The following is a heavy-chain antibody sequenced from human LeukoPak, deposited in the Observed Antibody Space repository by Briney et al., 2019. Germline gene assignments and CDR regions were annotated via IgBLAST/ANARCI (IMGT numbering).Heavy chain of an antibody. CDR3: ARDPTSHYGAGY. D-gene: IGHD4-17*01. CDR1: GYTFTSYY. J-gene: IGHJ4*02. Sequence: GASVKVSCKASGYTFTSYYMHWVRQAPGQGLEWMGIINPSGGSTSYAQKFQGRVTMTRDTSTSTVYMELSSLRSGDTAVYYCARDPTSHYGAGYWGQGTLVTVSS. V-gene: IGHV1-46*01. CDR2: INPSGGST.